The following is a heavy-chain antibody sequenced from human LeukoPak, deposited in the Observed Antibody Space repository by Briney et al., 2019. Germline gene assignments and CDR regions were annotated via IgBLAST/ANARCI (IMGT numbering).Heavy chain of an antibody. V-gene: IGHV3-48*01. J-gene: IGHJ6*03. CDR3: ARGSGSILYYYYMDV. Sequence: PGGSLRLSCAASGFTFSSYSMNWVRQAPGKGLEWVSYISSSSSTIYYADSVKGRFTISRDNSENTLYLQMDSLRAEDTAVYYCARGSGSILYYYYMDVWGKGTTVTISS. CDR1: GFTFSSYS. CDR2: ISSSSSTI. D-gene: IGHD3-10*01.